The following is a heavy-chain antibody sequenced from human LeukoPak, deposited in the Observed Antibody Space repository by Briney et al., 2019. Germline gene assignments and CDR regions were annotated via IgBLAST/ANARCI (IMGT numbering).Heavy chain of an antibody. CDR2: ISYDGSNQ. V-gene: IGHV3-30*18. J-gene: IGHJ3*02. CDR1: GFPFSSYG. D-gene: IGHD3-16*01. Sequence: GGSLRLSCAASGFPFSSYGMHWVPKAPGKGLEWVAVISYDGSNQYYADSVKGRFTISRDNSKNTLYLQMNGLGAEDTAVYYCAKDKGGGYGNDGFDIWGRGTMVTVSS. CDR3: AKDKGGGYGNDGFDI.